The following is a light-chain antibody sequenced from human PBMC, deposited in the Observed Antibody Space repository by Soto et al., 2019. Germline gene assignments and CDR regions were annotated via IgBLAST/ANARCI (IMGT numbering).Light chain of an antibody. J-gene: IGLJ7*01. V-gene: IGLV2-14*01. CDR2: DVS. Sequence: QSAVTQPASVSGSPGQSITISCTGTSSDVGGYNYVSWYQQHPGKAPKVMIYDVSNRPSGVSNRFSGSKSGNTASLTISGLQAEDEADYYCSSYTSSSTPCVFGTGTQLTVL. CDR1: SSDVGGYNY. CDR3: SSYTSSSTPCV.